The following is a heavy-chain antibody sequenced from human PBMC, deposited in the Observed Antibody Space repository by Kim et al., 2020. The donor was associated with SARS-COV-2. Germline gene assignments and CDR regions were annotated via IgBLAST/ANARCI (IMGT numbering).Heavy chain of an antibody. CDR3: RGEFGSGDLGHGMDV. CDR2: ISGSGGTT. CDR1: GFTFSNYA. D-gene: IGHD3-10*01. J-gene: IGHJ6*02. V-gene: IGHV3-23*01. Sequence: GGSLRLSCAASGFTFSNYAMSWVRQAPGKGLEWVSTISGSGGTTYYADSVKGRFTISRDNSKNTLYLQMNSLRAEDTAVYYCRGEFGSGDLGHGMDVWGQGTTVTVSS.